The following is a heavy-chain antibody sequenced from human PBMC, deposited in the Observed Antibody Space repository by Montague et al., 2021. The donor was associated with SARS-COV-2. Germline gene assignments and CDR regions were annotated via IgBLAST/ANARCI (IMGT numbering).Heavy chain of an antibody. CDR3: ARMDAGPTSYDY. CDR2: IDWDDDK. D-gene: IGHD2-2*01. J-gene: IGHJ4*02. Sequence: PALVKPTQTLTLTCTFSGFSLSTSGMCVSWIRQPPGKALEWLARIDWDDDKYYSTSLKTRLTISKDTSKSQVVLTMTNMDPVDTATYYCARMDAGPTSYDYWGQGTLVTVSS. V-gene: IGHV2-70*11. CDR1: GFSLSTSGMC.